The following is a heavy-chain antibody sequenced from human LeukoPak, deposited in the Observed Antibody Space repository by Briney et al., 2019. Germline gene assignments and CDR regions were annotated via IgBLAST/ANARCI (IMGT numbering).Heavy chain of an antibody. V-gene: IGHV3-30*18. CDR1: GFTFSSYG. CDR2: ISYDGSNK. J-gene: IGHJ4*02. CDR3: GKLSHLAPSDY. D-gene: IGHD2/OR15-2a*01. Sequence: GRSLRLSCAASGFTFSSYGMHWVRQAPGKGLEWVALISYDGSNKYYADSVKGRFTISRDNSKNTLYLQMNSLRTDDTAVYYCGKLSHLAPSDYWGQGTLVTVSS.